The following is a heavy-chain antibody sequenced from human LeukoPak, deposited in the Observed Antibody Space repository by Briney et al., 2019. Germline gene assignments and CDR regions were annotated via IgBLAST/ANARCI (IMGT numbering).Heavy chain of an antibody. D-gene: IGHD1-26*01. Sequence: SVKVSCKASGYTFTGYYMHWVRQAPGQGLEWMGGIIPIFGTANYAQKFQGRVTITADESTSTAYMELSSLRSEDTAVYYCARDNWSVVGAEGARYDYWGQGTLVTVSS. CDR2: IIPIFGTA. J-gene: IGHJ4*02. V-gene: IGHV1-69*13. CDR3: ARDNWSVVGAEGARYDY. CDR1: GYTFTGYY.